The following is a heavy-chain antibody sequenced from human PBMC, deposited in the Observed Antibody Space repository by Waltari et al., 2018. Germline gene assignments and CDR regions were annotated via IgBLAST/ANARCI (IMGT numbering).Heavy chain of an antibody. Sequence: QVQLQESGPGLVKPSQTLSLTCTVSGGSINSGNYYWSWIRQPAGKGLEWIGRIYTSGGTDSNPPLKSRVTISVDTSKTQCSLKLSSVTAADTAVYYCARDSGPIFGVVIHRGAYGMDVWGQGTTVTVSS. J-gene: IGHJ6*02. D-gene: IGHD3-3*01. V-gene: IGHV4-61*02. CDR1: GGSINSGNYY. CDR3: ARDSGPIFGVVIHRGAYGMDV. CDR2: IYTSGGT.